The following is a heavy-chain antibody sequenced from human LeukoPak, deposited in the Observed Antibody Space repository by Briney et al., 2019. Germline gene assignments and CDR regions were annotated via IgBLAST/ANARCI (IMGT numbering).Heavy chain of an antibody. V-gene: IGHV4-30-4*01. CDR2: IYYIGST. D-gene: IGHD3-10*01. CDR3: VRESISLVRGPRFFDL. J-gene: IGHJ2*01. Sequence: SETLSLTCTVSGGSISSDDYYWIWIRQPPGKGLEYIGYIYYIGSTYYNPSLNSRITISIDTSKNQFSLKLNSVTATDSAVYYCVRESISLVRGPRFFDLWGRGTLVTVSS. CDR1: GGSISSDDYY.